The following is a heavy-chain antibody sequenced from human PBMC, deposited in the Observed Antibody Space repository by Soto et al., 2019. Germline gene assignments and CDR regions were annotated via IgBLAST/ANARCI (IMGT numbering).Heavy chain of an antibody. CDR3: AREIVVVTLNWFDP. CDR1: GGCLCGSY. D-gene: IGHD2-21*02. CDR2: INHSGST. V-gene: IGHV4-34*01. J-gene: IGHJ5*02. Sequence: SETLSLTCAAYGGCLCGSYWSGIRQTPGKGLEWIGEINHSGSTNYNPSLKSRVTISVDTSKNQFSLKLSSVTAADTAVYYCAREIVVVTLNWFDPWGQGTLVTVSS.